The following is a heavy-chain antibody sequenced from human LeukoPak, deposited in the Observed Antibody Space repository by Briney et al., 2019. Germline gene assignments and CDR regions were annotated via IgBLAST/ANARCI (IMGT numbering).Heavy chain of an antibody. J-gene: IGHJ4*02. CDR3: ARQEIGSGDGYNYFDY. CDR1: GYSLTSYW. CDR2: IYPGDSDT. V-gene: IGHV5-51*01. D-gene: IGHD5-24*01. Sequence: GESLKISCKGSGYSLTSYWIGWVRQMPGKGLEWMGIIYPGDSDTRYSPSFQGQVTISADKSISTAYLQWSSLKASDTAMYYCARQEIGSGDGYNYFDYWGQGTLVTVSS.